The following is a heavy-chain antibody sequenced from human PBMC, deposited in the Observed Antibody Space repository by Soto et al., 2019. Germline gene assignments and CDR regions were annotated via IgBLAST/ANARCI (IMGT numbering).Heavy chain of an antibody. D-gene: IGHD1-26*01. V-gene: IGHV4-39*01. CDR2: IYYRGTT. CDR3: ARLYTGSYADY. Sequence: QLQLQESGPGLVKPSETLSLTCTVSGGSISSSSYYWGWIRQPPGQGLEWIGTIYYRGTTYYNPSLKSRVTISVDTCKNQFSLKLSSVTAADTAVYYCARLYTGSYADYWGQGTLVTVSS. CDR1: GGSISSSSYY. J-gene: IGHJ4*02.